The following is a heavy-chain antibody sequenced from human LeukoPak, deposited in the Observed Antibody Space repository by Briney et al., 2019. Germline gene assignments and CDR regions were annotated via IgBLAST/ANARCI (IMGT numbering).Heavy chain of an antibody. D-gene: IGHD4-17*01. CDR3: ARVGYSDESIDY. CDR1: GFTLSMHW. CDR2: IKRDGSEK. Sequence: GGCRTPSCAPSGFTLSMHWMTCVRQLPEKGLEWVDNIKRDGSEKKYVACVKGRFTIYRDDAKHSLYLQMSSLRAEDTAVYYCARVGYSDESIDYWGQGTLVSVCS. J-gene: IGHJ4*02. V-gene: IGHV3-7*05.